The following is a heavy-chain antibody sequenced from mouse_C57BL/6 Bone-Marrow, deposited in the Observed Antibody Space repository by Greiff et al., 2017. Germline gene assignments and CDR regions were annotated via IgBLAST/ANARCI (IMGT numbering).Heavy chain of an antibody. CDR3: ARDGYYVGAMDY. D-gene: IGHD2-3*01. CDR2: IYPGSGST. Sequence: VQLQQPGAELVKPGASVKMSCKASGYTFTSYWITLVKQRPGQGLEWIGDIYPGSGSTNYNEKFKSKATLTVDTSSSTAYMQLSSLTSEDSAVYDCARDGYYVGAMDYWGQGTSVTVSS. V-gene: IGHV1-55*01. CDR1: GYTFTSYW. J-gene: IGHJ4*01.